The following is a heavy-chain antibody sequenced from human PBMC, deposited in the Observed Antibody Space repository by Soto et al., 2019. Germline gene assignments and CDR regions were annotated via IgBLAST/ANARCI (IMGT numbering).Heavy chain of an antibody. CDR2: ISSSGGST. D-gene: IGHD5-12*01. J-gene: IGHJ4*02. CDR3: AKGEYSGYDWGEYYFDY. Sequence: PGGSLRLSCTASGFNFASYAMSWVRQAPGKGLEWVSGISSSGGSTYYADSVKGRFTISRDNSKDTLYLQMNSLRAEDTAVYYCAKGEYSGYDWGEYYFDYWGQGTLVTVSS. V-gene: IGHV3-23*01. CDR1: GFNFASYA.